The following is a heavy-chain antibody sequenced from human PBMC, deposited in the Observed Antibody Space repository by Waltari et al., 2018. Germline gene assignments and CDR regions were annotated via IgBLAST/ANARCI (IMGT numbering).Heavy chain of an antibody. CDR2: IYPGESDT. CDR1: GYSFTSYW. Sequence: EVQLVQSGAEVTTPGESLTISCKGSGYSFTSYWIGGGRQLPGTGLEWMGLIYPGESDTRYSTSLQGYVTISADKSISTAYLQWSILKASDTAMYYCARPENYCSGGSCYPDKAFDIWGQGTMVTVSS. V-gene: IGHV5-51*03. D-gene: IGHD2-15*01. J-gene: IGHJ3*02. CDR3: ARPENYCSGGSCYPDKAFDI.